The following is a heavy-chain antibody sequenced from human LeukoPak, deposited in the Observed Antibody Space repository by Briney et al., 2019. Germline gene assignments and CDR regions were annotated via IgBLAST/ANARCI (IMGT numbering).Heavy chain of an antibody. D-gene: IGHD4-11*01. CDR2: TYYRSKWHN. V-gene: IGHV6-1*01. Sequence: SQTLSLTCAISGDSVSSNSAVRNWIRQSPSRGLEWLGRTYYRSKWHNEYAESVKSRISINPDTSKNQFSLQLNSVTPEDTAVYFCAGTTDYSSFLAYWGQGTLVTVSS. J-gene: IGHJ4*02. CDR3: AGTTDYSSFLAY. CDR1: GDSVSSNSAV.